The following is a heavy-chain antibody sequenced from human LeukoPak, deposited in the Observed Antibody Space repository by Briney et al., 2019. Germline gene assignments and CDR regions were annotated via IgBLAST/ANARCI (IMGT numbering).Heavy chain of an antibody. CDR1: GYRFTSYW. V-gene: IGHV5-51*01. Sequence: GESLKISCKGSGYRFTSYWIGWVRQMPGKGLEWMGIIYPGDSDTRYSPSFQGQVTISADKSISTAYLQWSSLKASDTAMYYCARTYYYDSSGHDYWGQGTLVTVSS. J-gene: IGHJ4*02. D-gene: IGHD3-22*01. CDR2: IYPGDSDT. CDR3: ARTYYYDSSGHDY.